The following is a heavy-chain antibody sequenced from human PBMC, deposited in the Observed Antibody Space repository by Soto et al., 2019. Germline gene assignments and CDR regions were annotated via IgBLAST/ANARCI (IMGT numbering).Heavy chain of an antibody. J-gene: IGHJ4*02. V-gene: IGHV4-4*02. D-gene: IGHD6-6*01. Sequence: SETLSLTCAVSGGSISSSNWWSWVRQPPGKGLEWIGEIYHSGSTNYNPSLKSRATISVDKSKNQFSLKLRSVTAAHPAVYYCAKCITALEPTDYWGQGTPVTV. CDR1: GGSISSSNW. CDR3: AKCITALEPTDY. CDR2: IYHSGST.